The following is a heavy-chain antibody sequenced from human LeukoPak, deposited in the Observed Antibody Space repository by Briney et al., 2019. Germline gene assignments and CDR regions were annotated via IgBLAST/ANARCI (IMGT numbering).Heavy chain of an antibody. CDR3: ARGGSWYYYFDY. CDR1: GGSISSYY. J-gene: IGHJ4*02. Sequence: SETLSLTCTVSGGSISSYYWSWIRQPPGKGLEGIGYIYYSGSTNYNPSLKSRVTISVDTSKNQFSLKLSSVTAADTAVYYCARGGSWYYYFDYWGQGALVTVSS. V-gene: IGHV4-59*08. CDR2: IYYSGST. D-gene: IGHD6-13*01.